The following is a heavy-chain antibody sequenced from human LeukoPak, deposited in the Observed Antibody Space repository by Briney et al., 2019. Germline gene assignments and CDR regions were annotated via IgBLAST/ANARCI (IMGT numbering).Heavy chain of an antibody. V-gene: IGHV4-39*01. CDR3: ASGIVVVVAATYYFDY. D-gene: IGHD2-15*01. CDR2: IYYSGST. CDR1: GGSISSSSYY. J-gene: IGHJ4*02. Sequence: SETLSLTCTVSGGSISSSSYYWGWIRQPPGKGLEWIGSIYYSGSTYYNPSLKSRVTISVDTSKNQFSLKLSSVTAADTAVYYCASGIVVVVAATYYFDYWAREPWSPSPQ.